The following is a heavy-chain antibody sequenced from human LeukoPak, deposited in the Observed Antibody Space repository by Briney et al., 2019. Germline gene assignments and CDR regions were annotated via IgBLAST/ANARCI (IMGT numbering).Heavy chain of an antibody. Sequence: ASVKVSCKASGYTFTSYGISWVRQAPGQGLEWMGWISAYNGNTNYAQKLQGRVTMTTDTSTSTAYMELRSLRSDDTAVYYCARDYDSSGYYYGVGYFDYWGQGTLVTVSS. V-gene: IGHV1-18*01. D-gene: IGHD3-22*01. CDR1: GYTFTSYG. CDR3: ARDYDSSGYYYGVGYFDY. CDR2: ISAYNGNT. J-gene: IGHJ4*02.